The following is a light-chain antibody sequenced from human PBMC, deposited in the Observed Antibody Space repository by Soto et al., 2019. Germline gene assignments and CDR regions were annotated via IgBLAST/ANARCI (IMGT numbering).Light chain of an antibody. V-gene: IGLV2-14*01. CDR3: SSYTSNNSLRYV. CDR2: EVS. CDR1: SSDVGDYNY. Sequence: QSVLTQPGSVSGSPGQSITVSCTGTSSDVGDYNYVSWYQQHPGKAPKLMIYEVSNRPSGVSDRFSGSKSGNTASLTISGLQAEDEADYYCSSYTSNNSLRYVFGTGTKVTVL. J-gene: IGLJ1*01.